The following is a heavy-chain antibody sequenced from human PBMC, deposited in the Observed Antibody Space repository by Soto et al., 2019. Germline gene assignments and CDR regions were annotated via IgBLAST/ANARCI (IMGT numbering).Heavy chain of an antibody. CDR2: ISGRGTST. V-gene: IGHV3-23*01. CDR1: GFIFSAHA. CDR3: ARLASESLFGMDV. D-gene: IGHD3-3*02. Sequence: HPGGSLRLSCEASGFIFSAHAMGWVRQAPGKGLEWVSGISGRGTSTYYADSVKGRFTTSRDNSENTLYLQMHSLSEEDMDVYYCARLASESLFGMDVWGQGTTVTGS. J-gene: IGHJ6*02.